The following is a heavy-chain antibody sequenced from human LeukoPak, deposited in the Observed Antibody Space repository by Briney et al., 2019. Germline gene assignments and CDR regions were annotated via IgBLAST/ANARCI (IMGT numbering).Heavy chain of an antibody. J-gene: IGHJ4*02. Sequence: SETLSLTCTVSGGSISSYYWGWIRQPPGKGLEWIGSVDHSGGTYYNPSLRSRVSISVDTSKNQFSLKLSSVTAADTAVYSCAGFTFFRGVITFDYWGQGTLVTVSS. CDR1: GGSISSYY. CDR3: AGFTFFRGVITFDY. D-gene: IGHD3-10*01. V-gene: IGHV4-38-2*02. CDR2: VDHSGGT.